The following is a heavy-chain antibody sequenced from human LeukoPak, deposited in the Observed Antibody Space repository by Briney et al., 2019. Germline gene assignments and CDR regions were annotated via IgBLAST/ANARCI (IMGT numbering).Heavy chain of an antibody. CDR1: GYTFTSYG. CDR2: ISAYNGNT. J-gene: IGHJ4*02. D-gene: IGHD3-22*01. Sequence: GASVKVSCKASGYTFTSYGINWVRQAPGQGLEWMGWISAYNGNTNYAQKLQGRVTMTTDTSTSTAYMELRSLRSDDTAVYYCARGGYYYDSRAYYYFDYWGQGTLVTVSS. V-gene: IGHV1-18*01. CDR3: ARGGYYYDSRAYYYFDY.